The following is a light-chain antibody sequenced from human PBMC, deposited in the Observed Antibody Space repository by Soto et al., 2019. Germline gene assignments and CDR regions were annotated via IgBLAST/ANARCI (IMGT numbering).Light chain of an antibody. J-gene: IGLJ2*01. CDR1: SPNIGENF. V-gene: IGLV1-51*01. Sequence: QAVVTQPPSVSAAPGQQVTISCSGTSPNIGENFVSWYQQLPGTAPKLLIYDNDQRPSGIPDRFSGSKSGTSATLGISGLQTGDEADYYCATWDNSLDGVVFGGGTKLTVL. CDR2: DND. CDR3: ATWDNSLDGVV.